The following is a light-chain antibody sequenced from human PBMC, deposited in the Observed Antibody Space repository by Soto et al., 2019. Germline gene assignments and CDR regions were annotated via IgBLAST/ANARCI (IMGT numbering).Light chain of an antibody. CDR3: QQRSNWPIT. CDR1: QSVSSN. CDR2: GAS. J-gene: IGKJ5*01. V-gene: IGKV3-11*01. Sequence: EIVLTQSPGTLSLSPGERATLSCRASQSVSSNLAWYQQKPGQAPRLLIYGASTRATGIPARFSGGGSGTEFTLTISSLEPEDFAVYYCQQRSNWPITFGQGTRLEIK.